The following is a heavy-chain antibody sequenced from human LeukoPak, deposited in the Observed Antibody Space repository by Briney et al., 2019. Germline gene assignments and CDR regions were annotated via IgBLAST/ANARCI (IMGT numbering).Heavy chain of an antibody. V-gene: IGHV3-74*01. D-gene: IGHD3-22*01. J-gene: IGHJ4*02. CDR2: SNSDGSST. CDR1: GFTFSSYW. Sequence: GGSLRLSCAVSGFTFSSYWMHWVRQAPGKGLVWVSRSNSDGSSTSYADSVMGRFTISRDNSKTTLYLQMNSLRAEDTAVYYCAKENWVYNWKYDSSGSGINYWGQGTRVTVSS. CDR3: AKENWVYNWKYDSSGSGINY.